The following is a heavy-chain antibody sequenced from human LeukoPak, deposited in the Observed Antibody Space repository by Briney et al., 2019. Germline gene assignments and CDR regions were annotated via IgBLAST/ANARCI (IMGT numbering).Heavy chain of an antibody. CDR1: GFTFSSYS. D-gene: IGHD1-1*01. J-gene: IGHJ6*03. CDR3: ARDRLLEDRDYHYYYYMDV. Sequence: GGSLRLSCAASGFTFSSYSMNWVRQAPGKGLEWVSYISSSGSTIYYADSVKGRFTISRDNAKNSLSLQMNSLRAEDTAVYYCARDRLLEDRDYHYYYYMDVWGIGTTVTVSS. V-gene: IGHV3-48*04. CDR2: ISSSGSTI.